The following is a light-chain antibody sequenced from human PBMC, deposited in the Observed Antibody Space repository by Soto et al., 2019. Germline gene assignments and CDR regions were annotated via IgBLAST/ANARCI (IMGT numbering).Light chain of an antibody. Sequence: QSVLTQPPSVSEASRQRVTISCSGNSSNIGKNGVNWYQQLPGKAPKLLIYFDALLPSGISDRFSGSRSGTAASLAISGLQSEDEADYYCSAWDESRNAKVSETGSKVTVL. V-gene: IGLV1-36*01. CDR2: FDA. CDR3: SAWDESRNAKV. CDR1: SSNIGKNG. J-gene: IGLJ1*01.